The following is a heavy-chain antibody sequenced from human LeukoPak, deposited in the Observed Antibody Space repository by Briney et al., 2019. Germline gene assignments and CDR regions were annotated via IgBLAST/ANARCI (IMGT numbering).Heavy chain of an antibody. Sequence: RGSRRLSCAASGSTFNNAWMNWVRQAPGKGLEWVGRIKSKNVGGTTDYAAPVKGRFTISRDDSKNTVYLQMNSLKIEDTAVYYCTSHAAFDPWGQGTLVTVSS. J-gene: IGHJ5*02. CDR3: TSHAAFDP. CDR1: GSTFNNAW. CDR2: IKSKNVGGTT. V-gene: IGHV3-15*01.